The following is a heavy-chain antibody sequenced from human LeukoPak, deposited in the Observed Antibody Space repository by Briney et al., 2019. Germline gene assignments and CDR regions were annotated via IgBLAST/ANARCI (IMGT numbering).Heavy chain of an antibody. CDR1: GYTFTSYD. J-gene: IGHJ4*02. D-gene: IGHD3-10*01. Sequence: ASVNVSCKASGYTFTSYDINWVRQATGQGLEWMGWMNPNSGNTGYAQKFQGRVTMTRNTSISTAYMELSSLRSEDTAVYYCARGRMVRGVIPFDYWGQGTLVTVSS. V-gene: IGHV1-8*01. CDR3: ARGRMVRGVIPFDY. CDR2: MNPNSGNT.